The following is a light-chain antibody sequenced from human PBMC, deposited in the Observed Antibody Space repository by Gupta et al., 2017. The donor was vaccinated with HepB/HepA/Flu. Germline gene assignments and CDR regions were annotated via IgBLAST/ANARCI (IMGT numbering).Light chain of an antibody. V-gene: IGLV3-1*01. J-gene: IGLJ2*01. CDR3: QAWDSRSLV. CDR1: KLGDKY. CDR2: QDT. Sequence: SYELTQPPSVSVSPGQTASITCSGDKLGDKYACWYQQMPGQSPVLVIYQDTRRPSGIPERFSGSNSGNTATLTISGTQAVDEADYYCQAWDSRSLVFGGGTKLTVL.